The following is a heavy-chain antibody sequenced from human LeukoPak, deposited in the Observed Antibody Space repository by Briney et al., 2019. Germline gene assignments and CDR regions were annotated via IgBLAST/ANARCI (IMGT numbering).Heavy chain of an antibody. J-gene: IGHJ4*02. CDR1: GFTFSSYG. V-gene: IGHV3-30*18. D-gene: IGHD6-19*01. Sequence: GRSLRLSCAASGFTFSSYGMHWVRQAPGKGLEWVAVISYDGSNKYYADSVKGRFTISRDNSKNTLYLQMNSLRAEDTAVYYCAKVAAVAGRRYFDYWGQGTLVTVSS. CDR2: ISYDGSNK. CDR3: AKVAAVAGRRYFDY.